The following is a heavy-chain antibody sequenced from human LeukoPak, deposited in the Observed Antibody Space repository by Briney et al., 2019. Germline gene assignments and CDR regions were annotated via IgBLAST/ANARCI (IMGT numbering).Heavy chain of an antibody. CDR1: GGSLRIGSYY. Sequence: PSQSLCLTCAVSGGSLRIGSYYWRWIRRPAGRGLEWIGRIYTSGSTNYNPPLKSRSTISVDTPKKQFSLKLSSVTAADTAVYYCAKQSSSWYYFVYWGQGTLVTVSS. CDR2: IYTSGST. J-gene: IGHJ4*02. CDR3: AKQSSSWYYFVY. V-gene: IGHV4-61*02. D-gene: IGHD6-13*01.